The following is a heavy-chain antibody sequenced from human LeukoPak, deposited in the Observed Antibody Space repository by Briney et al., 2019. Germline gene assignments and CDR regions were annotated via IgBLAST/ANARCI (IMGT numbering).Heavy chain of an antibody. J-gene: IGHJ6*02. V-gene: IGHV1-18*01. D-gene: IGHD3-10*01. Sequence: AAVKVSCKPSGYTFTSYGISWVRQAPGQGLEGMGWVSAYNGNTNYAQKLQGRVTMTTDTSTSTAYMELRSLRSDDTAVYYCARVNYYGSGSSYYYYYGMDVWGQGTTVTVSS. CDR2: VSAYNGNT. CDR3: ARVNYYGSGSSYYYYYGMDV. CDR1: GYTFTSYG.